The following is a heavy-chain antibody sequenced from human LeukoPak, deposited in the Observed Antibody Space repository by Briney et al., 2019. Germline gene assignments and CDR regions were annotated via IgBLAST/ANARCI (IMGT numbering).Heavy chain of an antibody. J-gene: IGHJ3*02. CDR2: IYPGDSDT. CDR1: GYSFTSYW. CDR3: AGSSMIVVPNNPSSDAFDI. V-gene: IGHV5-51*01. Sequence: GESLKISCKGSGYSFTSYWIGWVRQMPGKGLEWMGIIYPGDSDTRYSPSFQGQVTISADKSISTAYLQWSSLKASDTAMYYCAGSSMIVVPNNPSSDAFDIWGQGTMVTVSS. D-gene: IGHD3-22*01.